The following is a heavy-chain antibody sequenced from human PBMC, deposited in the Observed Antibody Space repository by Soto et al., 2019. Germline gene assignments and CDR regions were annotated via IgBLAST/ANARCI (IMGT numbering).Heavy chain of an antibody. J-gene: IGHJ6*02. D-gene: IGHD5-12*01. V-gene: IGHV1-69*13. CDR3: ARDAIVATSYYYYYGMDV. Sequence: SVKVSCKASGGTFSSYAISWVRQAPGQGLEWMGGIIPIFGTANYAQKFQGRVTITADESTSTAYMELSSLRSEDTAVYYCARDAIVATSYYYYYGMDVWGQGTTVTVSS. CDR2: IIPIFGTA. CDR1: GGTFSSYA.